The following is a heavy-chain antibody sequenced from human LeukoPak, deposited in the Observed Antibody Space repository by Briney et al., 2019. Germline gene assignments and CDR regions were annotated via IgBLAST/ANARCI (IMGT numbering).Heavy chain of an antibody. CDR1: GFSFSSFS. D-gene: IGHD3-10*01. CDR3: ARDLSFGEFYY. CDR2: ISSSSSTK. Sequence: PGGSLRLSCAASGFSFSSFSLNWVRQAPGKGLEWISYISSSSSTKYYADSVKGRFTISRDNAKNSLYLQMNSLRAEDTAVYYCARDLSFGEFYYWGQGTLVTVSS. J-gene: IGHJ4*02. V-gene: IGHV3-48*04.